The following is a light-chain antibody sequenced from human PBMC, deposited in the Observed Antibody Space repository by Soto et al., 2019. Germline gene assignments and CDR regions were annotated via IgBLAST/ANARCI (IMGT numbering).Light chain of an antibody. CDR3: QSYDSSLSGYV. V-gene: IGLV1-40*01. Sequence: QSALTQPPSVSGAPGQRVTISCTGSSSNIGADYDVHWYQRLPGTAPKLLIYANTNRPSGVPGRFSGSKSGTSASLAITGLQAEDEADYYCQSYDSSLSGYVFGTGTKLTVL. CDR1: SSNIGADYD. J-gene: IGLJ1*01. CDR2: ANT.